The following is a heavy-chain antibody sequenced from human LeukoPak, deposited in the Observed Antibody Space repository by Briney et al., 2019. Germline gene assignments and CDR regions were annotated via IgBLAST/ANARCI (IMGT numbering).Heavy chain of an antibody. CDR2: ISHGGST. CDR3: AKRPVYTSGWYYFDS. D-gene: IGHD6-19*01. V-gene: IGHV4-34*01. CDR1: GGSFSDYF. J-gene: IGHJ4*02. Sequence: SETLSLTCAVDGGSFSDYFWTWIRQSPGKGLEWIGEISHGGSTNYNPSFENRVAISVDTSKKEFSLKLTSVTAADTAVYYCAKRPVYTSGWYYFDSWGQGTLVTVSS.